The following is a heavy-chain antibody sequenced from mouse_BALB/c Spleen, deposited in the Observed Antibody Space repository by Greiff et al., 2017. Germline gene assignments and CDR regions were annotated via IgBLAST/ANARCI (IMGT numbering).Heavy chain of an antibody. CDR2: INPSSGYT. Sequence: QVQLQQSAAELARPGASVKMSCKASGYTFTSYTMHWVKQRPGQGLEWIGYINPSSGYTEYNQKFKDKTTLTADKSSSTAYMQLSSLTSEDSAVYYCARRGNWGHFDYWGQGTTLTVSS. D-gene: IGHD4-1*01. CDR1: GYTFTSYT. V-gene: IGHV1-4*02. J-gene: IGHJ2*01. CDR3: ARRGNWGHFDY.